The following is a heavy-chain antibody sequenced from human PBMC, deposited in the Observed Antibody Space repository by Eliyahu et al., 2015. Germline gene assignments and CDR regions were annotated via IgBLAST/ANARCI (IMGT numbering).Heavy chain of an antibody. J-gene: IGHJ3*02. D-gene: IGHD6-6*01. CDR3: ARGSKYSSSWVVHDAFDI. Sequence: QVQLVQSGAEVKKPGASVKVSCKASGYTFTGXYMHWVRQAPGQGLEWMGRINPNSGGTNYAQKFQGRVTMTRDTSISTAYMELSRLRSDDTAVYYCARGSKYSSSWVVHDAFDIWGQGTMVTVSS. CDR1: GYTFTGXY. V-gene: IGHV1-2*06. CDR2: INPNSGGT.